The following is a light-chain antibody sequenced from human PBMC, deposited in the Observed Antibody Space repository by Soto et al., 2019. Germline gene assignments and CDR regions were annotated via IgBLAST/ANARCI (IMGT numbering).Light chain of an antibody. CDR1: TSNIESHP. V-gene: IGLV1-44*01. CDR3: ATWDDSRNRV. CDR2: TNN. J-gene: IGLJ1*01. Sequence: QSVLTQPPSASGAPGQRITISCSGDTSNIESHPVNWFQQVPGAAPKLIIKTNNQRPSGVPDRFSGSKSGASASLAIRGLQSEDEGTYYCATWDDSRNRVFGSGTKVTVL.